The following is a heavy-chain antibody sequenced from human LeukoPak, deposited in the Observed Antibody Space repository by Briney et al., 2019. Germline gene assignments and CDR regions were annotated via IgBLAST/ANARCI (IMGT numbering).Heavy chain of an antibody. Sequence: PSETLSLTCTVSGGSISSYYWSWIRQPAGKGLEWIGRIYTSGSTNYNPSLKSRATMSVDTSKNQFSLKLSSVTAADTAVYYCARGDRGRAYGDYPYYFDYWGQGTLVTVSS. J-gene: IGHJ4*02. CDR3: ARGDRGRAYGDYPYYFDY. CDR1: GGSISSYY. D-gene: IGHD4-17*01. V-gene: IGHV4-4*07. CDR2: IYTSGST.